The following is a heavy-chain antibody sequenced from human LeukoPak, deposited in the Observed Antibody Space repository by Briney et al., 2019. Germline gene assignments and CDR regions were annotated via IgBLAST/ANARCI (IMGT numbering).Heavy chain of an antibody. D-gene: IGHD5-24*01. CDR3: ARGGVEMATMDAFDI. J-gene: IGHJ3*02. Sequence: SETLSPTCTVSGGSISSGSYYWSWIRQPAGKGLEWIGRIYTSGSTNYNPSLKSRVTISVDTSKNQFSLKLSSVTAADTAVYYCARGGVEMATMDAFDIWGQGTMVTVSS. CDR2: IYTSGST. CDR1: GGSISSGSYY. V-gene: IGHV4-61*02.